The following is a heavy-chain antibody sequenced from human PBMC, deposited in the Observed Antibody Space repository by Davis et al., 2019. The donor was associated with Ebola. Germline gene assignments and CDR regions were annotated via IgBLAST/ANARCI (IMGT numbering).Heavy chain of an antibody. CDR2: IYYSGST. CDR1: GGSISSSSYY. J-gene: IGHJ5*02. D-gene: IGHD6-13*01. CDR3: ARHVCEVAAAGTPRLGQNNWFDP. V-gene: IGHV4-39*01. Sequence: PSETLSLTCTVSGGSISSSSYYWGWIRQPPGKGLEWIGSIYYSGSTYYNPSLKSRVTISVDTSKNQFSLKLSSVTAADTAVYYCARHVCEVAAAGTPRLGQNNWFDPWGQGTLVTVSS.